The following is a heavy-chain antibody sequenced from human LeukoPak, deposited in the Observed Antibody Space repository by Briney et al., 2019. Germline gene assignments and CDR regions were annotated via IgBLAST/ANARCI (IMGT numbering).Heavy chain of an antibody. V-gene: IGHV4-39*01. J-gene: IGHJ6*03. CDR2: IYYSGST. D-gene: IGHD2-2*02. Sequence: SETLSLTCTVSGGSISGTTYYWGWIRQPPGRGLEWIGSIYYSGSTYSNPSLKSRVTISVDTSKNQFSLKLNSATAADTAVYYCAGGPAGIYYYYYMDVWGKGTTVTISS. CDR3: AGGPAGIYYYYYMDV. CDR1: GGSISGTTYY.